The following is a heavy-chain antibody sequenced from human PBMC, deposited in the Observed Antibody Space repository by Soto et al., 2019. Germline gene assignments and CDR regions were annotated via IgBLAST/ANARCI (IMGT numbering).Heavy chain of an antibody. CDR3: ARITMVRGVTYYYYMDV. CDR1: GGSISSYY. D-gene: IGHD3-10*01. V-gene: IGHV4-59*01. Sequence: PSETLSLTCTVSGGSISSYYWSWIRQPPGKGLEWIGYIYYSGSTNYNPSLKSRVTISVDTSKNQFSLKLSSVTAADTAVYYCARITMVRGVTYYYYMDVWGKGTTVTVSS. J-gene: IGHJ6*03. CDR2: IYYSGST.